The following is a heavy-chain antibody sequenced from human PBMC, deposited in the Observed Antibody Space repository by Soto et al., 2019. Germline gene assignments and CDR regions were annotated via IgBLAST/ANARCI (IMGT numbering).Heavy chain of an antibody. Sequence: PSETLSLTCTVSGGSVSSGSYYWSWIRQPPGKGLEWIGYIYYSGSTNYNPSLKSRVTISVDTSKNQFSLKLSSVTAADTAVYYCTRSIVVVVAATHHYYGMDVWGQGTTVTV. D-gene: IGHD2-15*01. CDR3: TRSIVVVVAATHHYYGMDV. CDR2: IYYSGST. CDR1: GGSVSSGSYY. J-gene: IGHJ6*02. V-gene: IGHV4-61*01.